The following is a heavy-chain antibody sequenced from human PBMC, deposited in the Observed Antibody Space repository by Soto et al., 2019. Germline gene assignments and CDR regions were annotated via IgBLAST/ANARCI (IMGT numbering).Heavy chain of an antibody. V-gene: IGHV3-33*01. J-gene: IGHJ4*02. Sequence: QVQLVESGGGVVQPGRSLRLSCAASGFTFSSYGMHWVRQAPGKGLEWVAVIWYDGSNKYYADSVKGRFTISRDNSKNTLYMQMNSLRAEDTAVYYSARDLRRGYSYGPSPYWGQGTPDTVSS. CDR1: GFTFSSYG. CDR2: IWYDGSNK. CDR3: ARDLRRGYSYGPSPY. D-gene: IGHD5-18*01.